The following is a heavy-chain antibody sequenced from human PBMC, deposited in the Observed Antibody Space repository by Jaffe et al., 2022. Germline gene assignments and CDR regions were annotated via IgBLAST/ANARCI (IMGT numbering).Heavy chain of an antibody. J-gene: IGHJ5*02. CDR1: GFTFSSYW. V-gene: IGHV3-7*05. CDR2: IKQDGSEK. CDR3: ARPGRSTVTFGDNWFDP. Sequence: EVQLVESGGGLVQPGGSLRLSCAASGFTFSSYWMSWVRQAPGKGLEWVANIKQDGSEKYYVDSVKGRFTISRDNAKNSLYLQMNSLRAEDTAVYYCARPGRSTVTFGDNWFDPWGQGTLVTVSS. D-gene: IGHD4-4*01.